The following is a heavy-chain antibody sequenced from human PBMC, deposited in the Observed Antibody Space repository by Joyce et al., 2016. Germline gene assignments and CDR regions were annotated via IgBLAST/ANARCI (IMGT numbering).Heavy chain of an antibody. D-gene: IGHD1-14*01. CDR2: IIPFFGAA. CDR1: VGAFSNFT. Sequence: QVLLVQSGATVKRPGSSLRVSCTSSVGAFSNFTVNWVRQAPGQRLGWMGGIIPFFGAAKYAEHFQGRVTLTADLPTRTAYMELRSLTSADTAVYYCARGGTSSDHYFFYTLDVWGPGTTVIVSS. V-gene: IGHV1-69*12. J-gene: IGHJ6*02. CDR3: ARGGTSSDHYFFYTLDV.